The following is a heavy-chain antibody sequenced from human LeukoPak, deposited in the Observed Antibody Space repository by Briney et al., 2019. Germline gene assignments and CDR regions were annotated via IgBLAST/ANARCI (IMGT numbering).Heavy chain of an antibody. CDR1: VYTFTDYY. V-gene: IGHV1-2*02. Sequence: ASVKVSCKASVYTFTDYYMNWVRQAPGQGLEWMGWINPNSGGTNYAQKFQGRVTMTRDTSITTAYMELSSLGSDDTAMYYCTRALGSDYWGQGTLVTVSS. CDR3: TRALGSDY. CDR2: INPNSGGT. J-gene: IGHJ4*02. D-gene: IGHD1-26*01.